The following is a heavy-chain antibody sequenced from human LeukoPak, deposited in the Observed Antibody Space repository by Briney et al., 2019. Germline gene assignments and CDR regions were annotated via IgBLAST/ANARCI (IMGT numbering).Heavy chain of an antibody. J-gene: IGHJ4*02. CDR1: GGSISSSNW. Sequence: PSETLSLTCAVSGGSISSSNWWSWVRQPPGKGLEWIGEIYHSGSTNYNPSLKSRVTISVDTSKNQFSLKLSSVTAADTAVYYCASYSYYYDSSGYFDYWGQGTLVTVSS. CDR3: ASYSYYYDSSGYFDY. CDR2: IYHSGST. D-gene: IGHD3-22*01. V-gene: IGHV4-4*02.